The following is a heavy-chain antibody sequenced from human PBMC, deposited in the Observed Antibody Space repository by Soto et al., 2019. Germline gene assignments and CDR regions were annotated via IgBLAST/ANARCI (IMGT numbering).Heavy chain of an antibody. CDR2: ISSSSSYI. CDR1: GFTFRSYS. J-gene: IGHJ4*02. D-gene: IGHD4-17*01. V-gene: IGHV3-21*01. CDR3: ARGVFYGDPHLYYFDY. Sequence: GGSLSLSCAASGFTFRSYSMNWVRQAPGKGLEWVSSISSSSSYIYYADSVKGRFTISRDNAKNSLYLQMNSLRAEDTAVYYCARGVFYGDPHLYYFDYWGQGTLVTVSS.